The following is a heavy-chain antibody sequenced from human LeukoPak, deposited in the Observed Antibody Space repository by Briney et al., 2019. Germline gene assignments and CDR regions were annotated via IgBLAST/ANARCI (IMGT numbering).Heavy chain of an antibody. CDR1: GGSISSYY. CDR3: ARGLGSFNWYFDL. J-gene: IGHJ2*01. V-gene: IGHV4-34*01. CDR2: INHSGST. D-gene: IGHD1-26*01. Sequence: SETLSLTCTVSGGSISSYYWSWIRQPPGKGLEWIGEINHSGSTNYNPSLKSRVTISVDTSKNQFSLKLSSVTAADTAVYYCARGLGSFNWYFDLWDRGTLVTVSS.